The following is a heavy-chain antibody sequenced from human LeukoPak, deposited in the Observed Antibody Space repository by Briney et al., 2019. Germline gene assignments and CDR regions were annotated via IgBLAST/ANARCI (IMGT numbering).Heavy chain of an antibody. CDR1: GFTFSGYA. V-gene: IGHV3-23*01. CDR2: ISGSDGST. CDR3: AKEEYYYDSSGYPRGYYFDY. D-gene: IGHD3-22*01. Sequence: PGGSLRLSCAASGFTFSGYAMSWVRQAPGKGLEWVSAISGSDGSTYYADSVKGRFTISRDNSKNTLYLQMNSLRAEDTAVYYCAKEEYYYDSSGYPRGYYFDYWGQGTLVTVSS. J-gene: IGHJ4*02.